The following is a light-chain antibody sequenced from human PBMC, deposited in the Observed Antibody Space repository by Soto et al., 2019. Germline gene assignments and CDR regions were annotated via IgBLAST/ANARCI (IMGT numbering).Light chain of an antibody. CDR3: QNCDNHPPYS. V-gene: IGKV1-33*01. J-gene: IGKJ2*03. Sequence: DIQMTQSPSSLSASLGDRVNISCQATRDIAAHVNWYQQKPGRAPKLLIYEASKLEAGVASRFSGRGSGTDFTFNITSLQPENIATYYCQNCDNHPPYSFGQGTKVEI. CDR2: EAS. CDR1: RDIAAH.